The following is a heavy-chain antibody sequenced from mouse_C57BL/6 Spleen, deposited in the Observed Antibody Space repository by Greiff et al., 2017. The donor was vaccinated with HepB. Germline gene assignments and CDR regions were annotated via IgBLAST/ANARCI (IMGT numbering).Heavy chain of an antibody. J-gene: IGHJ4*01. CDR3: ARSSLDAMDY. CDR1: GYTFTDYY. D-gene: IGHD6-1*01. CDR2: INPNNGGT. Sequence: EVQLQQSGPELVKPGASVKISCKASGYTFTDYYMNWVKQSHGKSLEWIGDINPNNGGTSYNQKFKGKATLTVDKSSSTAYMELRSLTSEASAVYYCARSSLDAMDYWGQGTSVTVSS. V-gene: IGHV1-26*01.